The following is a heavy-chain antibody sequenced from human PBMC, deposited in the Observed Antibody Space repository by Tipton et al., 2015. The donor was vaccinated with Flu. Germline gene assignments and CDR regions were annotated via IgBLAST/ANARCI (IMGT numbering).Heavy chain of an antibody. D-gene: IGHD3-10*01. V-gene: IGHV4-59*01. J-gene: IGHJ3*02. CDR1: GASINNYY. CDR3: SSYYIRAFDI. CDR2: IYYSGNT. Sequence: TLSLTCTVSGASINNYYWSWIRQPPGKGLEWIGYIYYSGNTNDNPSLKSRVTMSLDASNSHFSLKLSSVTAADTAMYYCSSYYIRAFDIWGQGTMVTVSS.